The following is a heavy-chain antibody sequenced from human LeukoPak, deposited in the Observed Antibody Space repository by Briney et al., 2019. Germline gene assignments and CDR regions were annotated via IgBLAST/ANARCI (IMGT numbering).Heavy chain of an antibody. J-gene: IGHJ4*02. CDR3: AKGYYYDSSGSIDY. Sequence: GGSLRLSCAASGFTFSSYAMSWVRQAPGKGLEWVSTITGSGGSTYYADSVKGRITISRDNSKNTLYLQMNSLRAEDTAVYYCAKGYYYDSSGSIDYWGQGTLVTVSS. CDR2: ITGSGGST. D-gene: IGHD3-22*01. CDR1: GFTFSSYA. V-gene: IGHV3-23*01.